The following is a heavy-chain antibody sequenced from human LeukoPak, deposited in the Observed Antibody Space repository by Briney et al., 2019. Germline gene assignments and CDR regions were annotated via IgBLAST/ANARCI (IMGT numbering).Heavy chain of an antibody. D-gene: IGHD3-22*01. CDR1: GYTFTAYY. CDR2: INPNSGGT. V-gene: IGHV1-2*02. J-gene: IGHJ4*02. CDR3: APTPPEDYDDSGYFDC. Sequence: GASVKVSCKASGYTFTAYYVHWVRQAPGQGLEWMGWINPNSGGTKYAQKFQGRVTMTRDTSISTAYMELTRLRSDDTAMYYCAPTPPEDYDDSGYFDCWGQGTLVTVSS.